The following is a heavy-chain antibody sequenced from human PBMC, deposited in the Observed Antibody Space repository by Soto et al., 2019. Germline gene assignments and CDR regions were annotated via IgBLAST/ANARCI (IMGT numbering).Heavy chain of an antibody. CDR1: GFTFSSHT. J-gene: IGHJ4*02. CDR2: MSHDGNIK. Sequence: QVQLVESGGGVVQPGGSLRLSCAASGFTFSSHTMHWVRQAPGKGLEWLSLMSHDGNIKFYADSVKGRFSISRDNSKNTLYLQMNSLRAEDTALYYCASTKFLIIVARGKYWGQGTLVTVSS. V-gene: IGHV3-30-3*01. D-gene: IGHD3-10*01. CDR3: ASTKFLIIVARGKY.